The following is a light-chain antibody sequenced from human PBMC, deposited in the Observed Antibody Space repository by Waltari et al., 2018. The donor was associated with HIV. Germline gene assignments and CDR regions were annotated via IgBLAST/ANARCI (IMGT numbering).Light chain of an antibody. CDR3: AAWDDSLNGHVL. CDR2: NNN. CDR1: SSNIGSNP. V-gene: IGLV1-44*01. J-gene: IGLJ2*01. Sequence: QSVLTQPPSASGTPGQRVTFSCSGRSSNIGSNPVDWYQKLPGTAPRLLIYNNNQRPAGVPDRFSGSKSGTSASLAISGLQAEDEADYYCAAWDDSLNGHVLFGGGTKLTVL.